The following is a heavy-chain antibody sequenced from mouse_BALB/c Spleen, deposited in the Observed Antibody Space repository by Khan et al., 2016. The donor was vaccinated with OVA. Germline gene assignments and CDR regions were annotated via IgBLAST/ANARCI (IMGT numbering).Heavy chain of an antibody. D-gene: IGHD2-1*01. CDR1: GFTFSDYY. J-gene: IGHJ3*01. CDR2: ISDGGSYT. CDR3: ARGFYGNPFAY. V-gene: IGHV5-4*02. Sequence: EVELVESGGGLVKPGGSLKLSCAASGFTFSDYYMYWVRQTPEKSLEWVATISDGGSYTYYPDRVKGRFTISRDDAKNNLNLEMNSLKSEDTAMYYCARGFYGNPFAYWGQGTLVTVSA.